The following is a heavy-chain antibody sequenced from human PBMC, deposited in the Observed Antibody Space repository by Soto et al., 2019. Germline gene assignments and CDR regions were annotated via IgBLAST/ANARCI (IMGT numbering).Heavy chain of an antibody. CDR3: ARDEEEMATILVY. Sequence: PGGSLRLSCAASGFTFSSYAMHWVRQAPGKGLEWVAVISYDGSNKYYAESVKGRITISRDNSKNKLYQQMKRQRAEDTAEYYCARDEEEMATILVYWGQGTLVTVSS. CDR1: GFTFSSYA. V-gene: IGHV3-30-3*01. CDR2: ISYDGSNK. J-gene: IGHJ4*02. D-gene: IGHD5-12*01.